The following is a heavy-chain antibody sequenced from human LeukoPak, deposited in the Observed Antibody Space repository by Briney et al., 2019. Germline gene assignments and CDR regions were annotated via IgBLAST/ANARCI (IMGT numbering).Heavy chain of an antibody. J-gene: IGHJ4*02. D-gene: IGHD1-14*01. V-gene: IGHV3-74*01. CDR3: GRVVTTSED. Sequence: QPGGSLRLSCAASGFTFSTYWMHWVRQAPGKGLVWVSRINSDGSSADYADSVKGRFTISRDNAKNTLYLQMNSLRAEDTAIYYCGRVVTTSEDWGQGTLVTVSS. CDR1: GFTFSTYW. CDR2: INSDGSSA.